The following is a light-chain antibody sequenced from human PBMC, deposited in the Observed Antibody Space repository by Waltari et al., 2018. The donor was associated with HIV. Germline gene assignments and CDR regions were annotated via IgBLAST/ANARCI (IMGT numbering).Light chain of an antibody. Sequence: DILMIQSPDSLAVSLGERDTINCKATQTLLYSSNNKNYLAWYQHKPGQTPKLLIYWVSTRQSLVPDRFSGSVSVTNFNLTINKLHAEDVATYYCQQYYRTPLTFGGGTNV. CDR3: QQYYRTPLT. CDR2: WVS. CDR1: QTLLYSSNNKNY. J-gene: IGKJ4*01. V-gene: IGKV4-1*01.